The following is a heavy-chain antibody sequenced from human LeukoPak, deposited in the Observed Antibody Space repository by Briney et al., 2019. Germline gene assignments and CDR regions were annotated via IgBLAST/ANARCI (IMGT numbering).Heavy chain of an antibody. J-gene: IGHJ4*02. D-gene: IGHD3-10*01. Sequence: TSSETLSLTCTVSGYSISSGYYWGWIRQPPGKGLEWIGSIYHSGSTYYNPSLKSRVTISVDTSKNQFSLKLSSVTAADTAVYYCARDPLLRFGESTPGYFDYWGQGTLVTVSS. V-gene: IGHV4-38-2*02. CDR1: GYSISSGYY. CDR2: IYHSGST. CDR3: ARDPLLRFGESTPGYFDY.